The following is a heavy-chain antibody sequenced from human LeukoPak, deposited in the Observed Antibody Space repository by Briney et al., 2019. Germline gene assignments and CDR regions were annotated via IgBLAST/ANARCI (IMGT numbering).Heavy chain of an antibody. CDR3: ARDVGGERNF. Sequence: GGSLILFCTASGFTFRNYGMHWVRPAPREGLEWGAVIFYDGSNKYYAYSLKSRRTISRGNFKNTLYLQVKSLRAEGRAVYYCARDVGGERNFWGQGTLATVSS. J-gene: IGHJ4*02. CDR2: IFYDGSNK. CDR1: GFTFRNYG. V-gene: IGHV3-33*01. D-gene: IGHD3-16*01.